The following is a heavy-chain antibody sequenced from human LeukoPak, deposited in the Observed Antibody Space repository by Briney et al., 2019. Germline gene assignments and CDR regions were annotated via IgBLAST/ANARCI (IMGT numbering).Heavy chain of an antibody. Sequence: SETLSLTCTVSGGSISSSSYYWGWIRQPPGKGLEWIGSIYYSGSTYYNPSLKSRVTISVDTSKNQFSLKLSSVTAADTAVYYCARHKDYYYSYMDVWGKGTTVTVSS. V-gene: IGHV4-39*01. CDR2: IYYSGST. J-gene: IGHJ6*03. CDR1: GGSISSSSYY. CDR3: ARHKDYYYSYMDV.